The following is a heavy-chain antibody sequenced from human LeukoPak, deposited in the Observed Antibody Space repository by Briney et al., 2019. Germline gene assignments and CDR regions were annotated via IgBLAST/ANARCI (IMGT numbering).Heavy chain of an antibody. CDR3: ARGGERIAAEIDY. Sequence: SETLSLTCTVSGGSINYYYWSWIRQPPGKGLEWIGYISYSGSTNYNPSLKSRVTISVDTSKNQFSLKLSSVAAADTAVYYCARGGERIAAEIDYWGQGTLVTVSS. J-gene: IGHJ4*02. CDR2: ISYSGST. V-gene: IGHV4-59*01. CDR1: GGSINYYY. D-gene: IGHD6-13*01.